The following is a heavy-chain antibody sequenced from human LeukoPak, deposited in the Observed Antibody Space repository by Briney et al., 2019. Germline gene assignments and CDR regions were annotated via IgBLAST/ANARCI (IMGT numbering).Heavy chain of an antibody. Sequence: SETLSLTCAVSGGSISSSNWWSWVRQPPGKGLEWIGYIYYSGSTYYNPSLKSRVTISVDTSKNQFSLKLSSVTAADTAVYYCARGSYYYYYYGMDVWGQGTTVTVSS. CDR3: ARGSYYYYYYGMDV. V-gene: IGHV4-4*02. J-gene: IGHJ6*02. CDR2: IYYSGST. CDR1: GGSISSSNW.